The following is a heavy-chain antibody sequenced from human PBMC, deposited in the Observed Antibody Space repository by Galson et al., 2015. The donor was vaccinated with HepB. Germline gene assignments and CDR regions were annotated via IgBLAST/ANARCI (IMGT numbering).Heavy chain of an antibody. D-gene: IGHD6-13*01. J-gene: IGHJ5*02. CDR3: AKVTGSSSVRGWFDP. CDR2: ISIGGGST. CDR1: GLTFSSYA. Sequence: LRLSCAASGLTFSSYAMSWVRQAPGKGLEWVSHISIGGGSTYYADSVKGRFTISRDNSQNTLYLQMNSLRAEDTAIYYCAKVTGSSSVRGWFDPWGQGTLVTVSS. V-gene: IGHV3-23*01.